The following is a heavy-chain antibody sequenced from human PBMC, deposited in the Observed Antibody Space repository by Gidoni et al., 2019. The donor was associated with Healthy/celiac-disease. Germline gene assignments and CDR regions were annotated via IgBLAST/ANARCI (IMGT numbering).Heavy chain of an antibody. V-gene: IGHV1-8*01. Sequence: QVQLVQSGAEVKQPGASVKVSCKASGYTFTSYAHNWVRQATGQGLEWMGWMNPNSGNTGYAQKFQGRVTMTRNTSISTAYMELSSLRSEDTAVYYCARVRGKDFWSGYGNYYYYYGMDVWGQGTTVTVSS. D-gene: IGHD3-3*01. CDR1: GYTFTSYA. J-gene: IGHJ6*02. CDR3: ARVRGKDFWSGYGNYYYYYGMDV. CDR2: MNPNSGNT.